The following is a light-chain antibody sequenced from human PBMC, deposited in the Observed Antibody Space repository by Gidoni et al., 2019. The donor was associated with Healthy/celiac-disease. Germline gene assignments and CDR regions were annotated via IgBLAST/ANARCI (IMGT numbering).Light chain of an antibody. Sequence: QSVVTQPPSASGTPGQRVTISCSGSSSNIGSNPVNWYQQLPGAAPKLLMYFDNQRPSGVPDRVSGSKSGTSASLAISGLRSEDEATYSCAAWDDSLNGWVFGGGTKLTVL. J-gene: IGLJ3*02. CDR3: AAWDDSLNGWV. V-gene: IGLV1-44*01. CDR2: FDN. CDR1: SSNIGSNP.